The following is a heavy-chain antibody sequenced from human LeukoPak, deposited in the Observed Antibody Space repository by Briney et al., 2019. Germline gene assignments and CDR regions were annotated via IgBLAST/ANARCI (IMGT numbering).Heavy chain of an antibody. CDR1: GFTFSSYW. V-gene: IGHV3-74*01. J-gene: IGHJ4*02. CDR2: INNDGSGT. Sequence: GGSLRLSCAASGFTFSSYWMYWVRQAPGKGLVWVSHINNDGSGTNYADSVKGRFTISRDNAKNTLYLQMNSLRAEDMAVYYCARDRHGDYWGQGTLVTVSS. CDR3: ARDRHGDY.